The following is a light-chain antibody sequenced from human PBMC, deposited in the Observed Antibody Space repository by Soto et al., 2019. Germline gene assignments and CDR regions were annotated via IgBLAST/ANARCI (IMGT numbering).Light chain of an antibody. CDR3: HQYGGSPLT. Sequence: EIVLTQSPGTLSLSPGERATLTCRASQTVTSSYLAWYQQKPGQAPRLLMYGASSRATGIPDRFSGSGSGTDFTLTISRLEPEDFAVYYCHQYGGSPLTFGPGTKVDIK. CDR1: QTVTSSY. CDR2: GAS. J-gene: IGKJ3*01. V-gene: IGKV3-20*01.